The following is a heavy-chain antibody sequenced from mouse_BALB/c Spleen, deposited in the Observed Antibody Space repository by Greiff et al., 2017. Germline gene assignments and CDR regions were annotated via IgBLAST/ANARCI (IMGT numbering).Heavy chain of an antibody. V-gene: IGHV2-2*01. CDR2: IWSGGST. J-gene: IGHJ4*01. CDR3: ARIYDGYYGRMDY. Sequence: VQRVESGPGLVQPSQSLSITCTVSGFSLTSYGVHWVRQSPGKGLEWLGVIWSGGSTDYNAAFISRLSISKDNSKSQVFFKMNSLQADDTAIYYCARIYDGYYGRMDYWGQGTSVTVSS. D-gene: IGHD2-3*01. CDR1: GFSLTSYG.